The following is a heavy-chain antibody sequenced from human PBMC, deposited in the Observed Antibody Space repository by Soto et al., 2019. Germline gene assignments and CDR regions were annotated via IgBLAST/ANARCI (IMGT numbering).Heavy chain of an antibody. V-gene: IGHV1-69*06. CDR2: IIPIFGTA. CDR1: GGTFSSYA. D-gene: IGHD6-19*01. Sequence: QVQLVQSGAEVKKPGSSVKVSCKASGGTFSSYAISWVRQAPGQGLEWMGGIIPIFGTANYAQKFQGRVTITADKSTSTAYMELSSVRSEDTAVYYCARDDSVAGAYYYGMDVWGQGTTVTVSS. J-gene: IGHJ6*02. CDR3: ARDDSVAGAYYYGMDV.